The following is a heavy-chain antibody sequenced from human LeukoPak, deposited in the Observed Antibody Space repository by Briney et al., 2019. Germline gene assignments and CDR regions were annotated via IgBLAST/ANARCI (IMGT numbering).Heavy chain of an antibody. CDR3: AKVGRGFGRKEDFDY. CDR2: ISGSGANT. D-gene: IGHD2-15*01. Sequence: GGSLRLSCAASGFTFSSYAMSWVRQAPGKGLEWVSVISGSGANTYYADSVKGWFTISRDNSKNTLYLQMNSLRAEDTAVYSCAKVGRGFGRKEDFDYWGQGTLVTVSS. J-gene: IGHJ4*02. CDR1: GFTFSSYA. V-gene: IGHV3-23*01.